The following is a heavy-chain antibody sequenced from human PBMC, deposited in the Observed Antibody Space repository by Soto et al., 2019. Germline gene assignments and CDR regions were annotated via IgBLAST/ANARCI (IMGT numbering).Heavy chain of an antibody. Sequence: GSPRPSCTASGFTLCDYSMSWFRQAPGEGVEWVGFIRSKAYGGTTEYAASVKGRFTISRDDSKSIAYLQMNSLKTEDTAVYYCTRDSVYDYGDYDWFDPWGQGTLVTVSS. CDR1: GFTLCDYS. CDR3: TRDSVYDYGDYDWFDP. J-gene: IGHJ5*02. CDR2: IRSKAYGGTT. D-gene: IGHD4-17*01. V-gene: IGHV3-49*03.